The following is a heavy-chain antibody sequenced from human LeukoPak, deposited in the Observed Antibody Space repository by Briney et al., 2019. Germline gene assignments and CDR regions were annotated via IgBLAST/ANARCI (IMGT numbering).Heavy chain of an antibody. CDR1: GGSFSGYY. CDR2: INHSGST. CDR3: ARGQSEWLRFVNRSLDV. Sequence: SETLSLTCAVYGGSFSGYYWSWIRQPPGKGLEWIGEINHSGSTNYNPSLKSRVTISVDTSKNQFSLKLSSVTAADTAVYYCARGQSEWLRFVNRSLDVWGKGTTVTVSS. D-gene: IGHD5-12*01. V-gene: IGHV4-34*01. J-gene: IGHJ6*04.